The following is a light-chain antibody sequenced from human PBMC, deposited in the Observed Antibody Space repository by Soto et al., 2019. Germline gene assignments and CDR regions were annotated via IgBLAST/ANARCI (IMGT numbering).Light chain of an antibody. Sequence: QSALTQPASVSGSPGQSITISCTGTSSDIGAYDFVSWYQQHPGKVPKVMVYGVNNRPSGVSFRFTGSKSGNTASLTISGLQAEDEADYYCSSYTRSDSGVFGGGTKLTVL. V-gene: IGLV2-14*01. CDR2: GVN. CDR3: SSYTRSDSGV. CDR1: SSDIGAYDF. J-gene: IGLJ3*02.